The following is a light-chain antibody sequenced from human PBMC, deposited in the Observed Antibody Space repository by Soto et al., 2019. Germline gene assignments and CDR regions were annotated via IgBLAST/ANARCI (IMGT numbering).Light chain of an antibody. V-gene: IGKV1-5*01. CDR2: DAS. CDR1: QSISTW. J-gene: IGKJ1*01. CDR3: QQYNSYPWT. Sequence: DIQMTHSPSTLSASVGDRVTITCRASQSISTWLAWYQQKPGKAPKLLIYDASSLESGVPSRFSGSVSGTEFTLTISSLQPDDFATYYCQQYNSYPWTFSQGTKVDIK.